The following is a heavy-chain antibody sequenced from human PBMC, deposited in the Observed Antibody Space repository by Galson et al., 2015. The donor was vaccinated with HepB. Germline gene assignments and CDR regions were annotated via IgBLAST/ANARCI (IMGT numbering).Heavy chain of an antibody. Sequence: SLRLSCAASGFTFSSYGMHWVRQAPGKGLEWVAVIWYDGSNKYYADSVKGRFTISRDNSKNTLYLQMNSLRAEDTAVYYCARGWEQLAYFDYWGQGTLVTVSS. D-gene: IGHD6-6*01. CDR2: IWYDGSNK. J-gene: IGHJ4*02. CDR1: GFTFSSYG. V-gene: IGHV3-33*01. CDR3: ARGWEQLAYFDY.